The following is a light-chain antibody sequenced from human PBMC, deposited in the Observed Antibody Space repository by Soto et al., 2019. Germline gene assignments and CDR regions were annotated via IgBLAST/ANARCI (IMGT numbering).Light chain of an antibody. CDR2: EVT. V-gene: IGLV2-14*03. Sequence: QSALTQPASVSGSPGQSITISCTGTSSDIGYYNYVSWYQQHPGKAPKFIIYEVTNRPSGVSDRFSGSKSGNTASLTISGLQAEDEGDYYGSSYEDSSILMFGGGTKVTVL. J-gene: IGLJ3*02. CDR3: SSYEDSSILM. CDR1: SSDIGYYNY.